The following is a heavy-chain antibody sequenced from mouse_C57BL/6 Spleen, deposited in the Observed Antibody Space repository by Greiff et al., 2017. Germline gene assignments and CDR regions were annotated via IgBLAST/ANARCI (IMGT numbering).Heavy chain of an antibody. CDR2: IYPSDSET. J-gene: IGHJ3*01. Sequence: VQLQQPGAELVRPGSSVKLSCKASGYTFTSYWMDWVKQRPGQGLEWIGNIYPSDSETHYNQKFKDKATFTVDKSSSTAYMQLSSLTSEDSAVYYCARRGYGSSPWFAYWGQGTLVTVSA. D-gene: IGHD1-1*01. CDR1: GYTFTSYW. CDR3: ARRGYGSSPWFAY. V-gene: IGHV1-61*01.